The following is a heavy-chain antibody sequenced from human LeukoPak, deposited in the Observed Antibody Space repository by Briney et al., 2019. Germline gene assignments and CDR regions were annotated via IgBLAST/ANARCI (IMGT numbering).Heavy chain of an antibody. CDR1: GGTFSSYA. Sequence: SVKVSCKASGGTFSSYAISWVRQAPGQGLEWMGGIIPIFGTANYAQKFQGRVTITADESTSTTYMELSSLRSEDTAVYYCARDQNPYSGYDLSAFDIWGQGTMVTVSS. V-gene: IGHV1-69*13. CDR2: IIPIFGTA. CDR3: ARDQNPYSGYDLSAFDI. J-gene: IGHJ3*02. D-gene: IGHD5-12*01.